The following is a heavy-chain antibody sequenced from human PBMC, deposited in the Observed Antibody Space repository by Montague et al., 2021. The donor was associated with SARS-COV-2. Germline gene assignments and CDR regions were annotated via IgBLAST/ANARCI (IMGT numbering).Heavy chain of an antibody. CDR1: GGSISSTSYY. V-gene: IGHV4-39*01. CDR2: IYYSGST. CDR3: VRQPGQWLPREWFWFDP. D-gene: IGHD6-19*01. J-gene: IGHJ5*02. Sequence: SETLSLTCTVSGGSISSTSYYWGWIRQPPGKGLEWIGNIYYSGSTYYNPSLKSRVTISVDTSKNQFSLKLSSVTAADTAVYYCVRQPGQWLPREWFWFDPWGQGTLVTVSS.